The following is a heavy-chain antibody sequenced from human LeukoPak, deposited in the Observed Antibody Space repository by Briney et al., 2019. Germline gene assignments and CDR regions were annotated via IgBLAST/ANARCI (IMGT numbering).Heavy chain of an antibody. D-gene: IGHD1-14*01. J-gene: IGHJ3*02. V-gene: IGHV4-39*07. CDR2: IYYSGST. CDR1: GGSISSSSYY. CDR3: ARDHVRFIRRRNNVFDI. Sequence: SETLSLTCTVSGGSISSSSYYWGWIRQPPGKGLEWIGSIYYSGSTYYNPSLQSRVTISVDTSKNQLSLKLSSVTAADTAVYYCARDHVRFIRRRNNVFDIWGQGTMVTVSS.